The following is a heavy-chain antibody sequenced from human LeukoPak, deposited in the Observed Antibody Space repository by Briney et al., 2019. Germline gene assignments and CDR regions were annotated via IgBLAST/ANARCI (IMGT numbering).Heavy chain of an antibody. CDR3: ARGGGYYYDSSGYYYDY. Sequence: GGSLRLSCAASGFTFSSYEMNWVRQAPGKGLEWVSYISSSGSTIYYADSVKGRFTISRDNTKNSLYLQMNNLRAEDTAAYYRARGGGYYYDSSGYYYDYWGQGTLVTVSS. CDR1: GFTFSSYE. CDR2: ISSSGSTI. V-gene: IGHV3-48*03. D-gene: IGHD3-22*01. J-gene: IGHJ4*02.